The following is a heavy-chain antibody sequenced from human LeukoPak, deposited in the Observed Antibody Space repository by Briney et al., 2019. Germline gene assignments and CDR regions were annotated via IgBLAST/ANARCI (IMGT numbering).Heavy chain of an antibody. V-gene: IGHV3-23*01. CDR3: AKCQSSSWYEGYYYMDV. Sequence: GGSLRLSCAASGFTFSSYAMSWVRQAPGKGLEWVSAISGSGGSTYYAGSVKGRFTISRDNSKNTLYLQMNSLRAEDTAVYYCAKCQSSSWYEGYYYMDVWGKGTTVTVSS. J-gene: IGHJ6*03. CDR1: GFTFSSYA. CDR2: ISGSGGST. D-gene: IGHD6-13*01.